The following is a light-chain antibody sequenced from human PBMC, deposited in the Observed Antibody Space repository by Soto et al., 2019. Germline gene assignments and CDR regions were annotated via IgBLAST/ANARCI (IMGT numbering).Light chain of an antibody. CDR2: STS. V-gene: IGLV7-43*01. J-gene: IGLJ2*01. Sequence: QAVVTQEPSLTVSPGGTVTLTCASSTGAVTSGSYPNWLQQKPGQAPRALIYSTSIRHSWTPARFSGSLLGGKAALTLSGVQPEDEAEYYCLIYFGDAQVFGGGTKLTVL. CDR3: LIYFGDAQV. CDR1: TGAVTSGSY.